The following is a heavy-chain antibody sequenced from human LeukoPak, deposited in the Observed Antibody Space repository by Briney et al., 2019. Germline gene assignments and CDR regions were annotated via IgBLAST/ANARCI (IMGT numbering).Heavy chain of an antibody. CDR3: ARHARLIDFDY. CDR2: IFYSGST. D-gene: IGHD2-21*02. J-gene: IGHJ4*02. Sequence: PSETLSLTCTVSGGSISSDSYYWGWVRQPPGKGLEWIGTIFYSGSTYSNPSLKSRVTISVDTSRNQFSLKLSSVTAADTAVYYCARHARLIDFDYWGQGTLVTVSS. V-gene: IGHV4-39*01. CDR1: GGSISSDSYY.